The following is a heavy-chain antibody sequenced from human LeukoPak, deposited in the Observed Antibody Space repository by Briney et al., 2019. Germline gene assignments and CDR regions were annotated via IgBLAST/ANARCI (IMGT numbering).Heavy chain of an antibody. CDR1: GLTFSSYA. CDR2: ISGSGGST. Sequence: PGGSLRLSCAASGLTFSSYAMSWVRQAPGKGLEWVLVISGSGGSTSYADSVKGRFTISRDNSKNTLYLQMNSLRAEDTAVYYCAKDHCSNGVCSGLDPWGQGTLVTVSS. CDR3: AKDHCSNGVCSGLDP. D-gene: IGHD2-8*01. J-gene: IGHJ5*02. V-gene: IGHV3-23*01.